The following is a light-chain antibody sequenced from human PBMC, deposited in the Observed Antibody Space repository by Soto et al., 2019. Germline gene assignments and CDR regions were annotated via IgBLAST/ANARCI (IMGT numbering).Light chain of an antibody. V-gene: IGLV2-8*01. CDR3: ISFAGSNNFPYV. CDR1: SSDVGAYDY. CDR2: EIN. J-gene: IGLJ1*01. Sequence: QSALTQPPSASGSPGQSVTISCTGTSSDVGAYDYVSWYQKHPGKAPKLMIYEINKRPSGVPDRFSGSKSGNTASLTVSGLQAEDEADYYCISFAGSNNFPYVFGTGTKVTVL.